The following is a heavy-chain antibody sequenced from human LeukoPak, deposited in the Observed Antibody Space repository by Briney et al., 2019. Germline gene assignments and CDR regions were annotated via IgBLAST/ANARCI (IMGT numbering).Heavy chain of an antibody. CDR2: ISSSSSYI. CDR1: GLTFSSYS. V-gene: IGHV3-21*01. J-gene: IGHJ4*02. Sequence: PGGSLRLSCAASGLTFSSYSMNWVRQAPGKGLEWVSSISSSSSYIYYADSVKGRFTISRDNAKNSLYLQMNSLRAEDTAVYYCARDGSYYGSGSYYNGLDYWGQGTLVTVSS. CDR3: ARDGSYYGSGSYYNGLDY. D-gene: IGHD3-10*01.